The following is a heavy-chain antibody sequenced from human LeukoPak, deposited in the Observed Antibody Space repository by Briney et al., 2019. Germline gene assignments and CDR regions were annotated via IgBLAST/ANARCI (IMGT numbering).Heavy chain of an antibody. V-gene: IGHV5-51*01. D-gene: IGHD3-10*01. Sequence: GGSLQISFTGSGCSFTTYWIAWGRQMPGKGGEGLGIIFPSESDTRYSPSFQGQVIISADKSISTAYLQWSSLEASDTAMYYCARLGSGLDYWGQGTLVTASS. J-gene: IGHJ4*02. CDR1: GCSFTTYW. CDR3: ARLGSGLDY. CDR2: IFPSESDT.